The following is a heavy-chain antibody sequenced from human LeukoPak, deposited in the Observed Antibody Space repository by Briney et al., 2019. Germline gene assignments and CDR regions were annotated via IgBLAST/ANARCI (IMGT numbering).Heavy chain of an antibody. CDR3: AKDGYSSSYYYYYYYMDV. J-gene: IGHJ6*03. V-gene: IGHV3-23*01. Sequence: GGSLRLSCAASGFTFSSYDMSWVRQAPGKGLEWVSGISGSGGSTYYADSVKGRFTISRDNSQNTLYLQMNSLRAEDTAVYYCAKDGYSSSYYYYYYYMDVWGKGTTVTVSS. CDR1: GFTFSSYD. CDR2: ISGSGGST. D-gene: IGHD6-6*01.